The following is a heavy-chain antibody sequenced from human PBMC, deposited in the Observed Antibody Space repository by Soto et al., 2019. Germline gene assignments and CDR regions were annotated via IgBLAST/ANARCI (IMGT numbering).Heavy chain of an antibody. Sequence: ASVKVSCKASGYTFTGYYMHWVRQAPGQGLEWMGWINPNSGGTNYAQKFQGWVTMTRDTSISTAYMELSRLRSDDTAVYYCARAFVVVVAATHDYGIDVWGQGTTVTVSS. CDR2: INPNSGGT. CDR3: ARAFVVVVAATHDYGIDV. J-gene: IGHJ6*02. D-gene: IGHD2-15*01. V-gene: IGHV1-2*04. CDR1: GYTFTGYY.